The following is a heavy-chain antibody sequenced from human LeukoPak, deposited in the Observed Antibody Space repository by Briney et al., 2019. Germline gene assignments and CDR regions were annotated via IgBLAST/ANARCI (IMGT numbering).Heavy chain of an antibody. CDR3: ARDDDPYGMDV. Sequence: SETLSLTCTVSGGSISSYYWNWIRQPPGKGLEWIGNIYYSGSTNYNPSLKSRVTISVDTSKNQFSLKLSSVTAADTAVYYCARDDDPYGMDVWGQGTTVTVSS. V-gene: IGHV4-59*12. J-gene: IGHJ6*02. CDR2: IYYSGST. CDR1: GGSISSYY.